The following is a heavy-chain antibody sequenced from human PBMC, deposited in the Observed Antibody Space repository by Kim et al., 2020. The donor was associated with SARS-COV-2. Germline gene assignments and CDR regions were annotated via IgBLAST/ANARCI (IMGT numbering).Heavy chain of an antibody. J-gene: IGHJ5*02. CDR3: ARVDTAMVTGAWDWFDP. D-gene: IGHD5-18*01. V-gene: IGHV5-51*01. Sequence: GESLKISCKGSGYSFTSYWIGWVRQMPGKGLEWMGIIYPGDSDTRYSPSFQGQVTISADKSISTAYLQWSSLKASDTAMYYCARVDTAMVTGAWDWFDPWGQGTLVTVSS. CDR2: IYPGDSDT. CDR1: GYSFTSYW.